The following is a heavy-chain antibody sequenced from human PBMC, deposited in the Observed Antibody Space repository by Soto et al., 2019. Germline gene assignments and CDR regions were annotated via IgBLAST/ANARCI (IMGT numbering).Heavy chain of an antibody. Sequence: SETLSLTCTVSGGSISSYYWSWIRRPAGKGLEWIGRIYTSGSTNYNPSLKSRVTMSVDTSKNQFSLKLSSVTAADTAVYYCARATYITMVRGVNRFDPWGKGTLVSVPS. V-gene: IGHV4-4*07. CDR2: IYTSGST. CDR3: ARATYITMVRGVNRFDP. J-gene: IGHJ5*02. D-gene: IGHD3-10*01. CDR1: GGSISSYY.